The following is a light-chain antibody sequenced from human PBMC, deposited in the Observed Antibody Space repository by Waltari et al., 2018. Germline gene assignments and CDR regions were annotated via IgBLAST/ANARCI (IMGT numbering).Light chain of an antibody. V-gene: IGKV1-39*01. J-gene: IGKJ1*01. CDR2: AAS. Sequence: DIQMTQSQSSRSASVGDRVTITCREIQSISNYLNWYQQNPGKVPTLLIYAASTLNSGVPSRFSCSRSATELTLTSSIREVEDFATDSCKQRYSTALEMFVQGT. CDR1: QSISNY. CDR3: KQRYSTALEM.